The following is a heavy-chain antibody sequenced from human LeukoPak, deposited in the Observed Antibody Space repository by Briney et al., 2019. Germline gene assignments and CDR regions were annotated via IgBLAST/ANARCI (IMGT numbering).Heavy chain of an antibody. J-gene: IGHJ4*02. V-gene: IGHV3-15*01. CDR3: TTDFYYYDTNGYYY. CDR2: IKSKTDGGTT. D-gene: IGHD3-22*01. Sequence: GGSLRLSCAASGFTFSNAWMSWVRQAPGKGLEWVGRIKSKTDGGTTDYAAPVKGRFTISRDDSKNTLYLQMNSLKTEDTAVYYCTTDFYYYDTNGYYYWGQGTLVTVSS. CDR1: GFTFSNAW.